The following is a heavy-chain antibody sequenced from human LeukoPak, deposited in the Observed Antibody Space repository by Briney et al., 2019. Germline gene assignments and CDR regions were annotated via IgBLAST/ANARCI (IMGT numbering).Heavy chain of an antibody. Sequence: GGSLRLSCAPSRFTLCIYTISWVPQAPGEGLEWVSDFCARGDRTQYADSVKSRFTLSRENSKNTLYLQMNSLGAEDTAVYYCAKERSGGWPFDYWGQGTLVTVSS. CDR1: RFTLCIYT. CDR2: FCARGDRT. J-gene: IGHJ4*02. D-gene: IGHD6-19*01. V-gene: IGHV3-23*01. CDR3: AKERSGGWPFDY.